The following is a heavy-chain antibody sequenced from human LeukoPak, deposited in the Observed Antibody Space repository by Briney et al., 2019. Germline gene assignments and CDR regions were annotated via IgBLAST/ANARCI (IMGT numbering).Heavy chain of an antibody. CDR1: GGTFSSYA. CDR3: ARDVSEWSGCSSTSCYGYFDY. D-gene: IGHD2-2*01. J-gene: IGHJ4*02. CDR2: IIPIFGTA. V-gene: IGHV1-69*01. Sequence: SVKVPCKASGGTFSSYAISWVRQAPGQGLEWMGGIIPIFGTANYAQKFQGRVTITADESTSTAYMELSSLRSEDTAVYYCARDVSEWSGCSSTSCYGYFDYWGQGTLVTVSS.